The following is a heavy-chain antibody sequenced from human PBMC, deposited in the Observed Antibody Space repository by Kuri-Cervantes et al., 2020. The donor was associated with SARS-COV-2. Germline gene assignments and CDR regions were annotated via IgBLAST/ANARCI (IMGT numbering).Heavy chain of an antibody. Sequence: ASVKVSCKAPGYIFNIYYMHWVRQAPGQGLEWMGIINPSGDSTTYAQKFQGRVTMTRDSSTSTLYMEQSSLTSDDTAVYYCAREIYSTSSQAFDIWGQGTMVTVSS. J-gene: IGHJ3*02. CDR2: INPSGDST. CDR3: AREIYSTSSQAFDI. D-gene: IGHD6-6*01. CDR1: GYIFNIYY. V-gene: IGHV1-46*02.